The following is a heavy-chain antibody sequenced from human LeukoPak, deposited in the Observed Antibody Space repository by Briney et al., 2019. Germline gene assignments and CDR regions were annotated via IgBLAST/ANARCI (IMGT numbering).Heavy chain of an antibody. J-gene: IGHJ5*02. CDR3: ASFPLYGGDCYSDDWFDP. V-gene: IGHV4-39*01. D-gene: IGHD2-21*02. Sequence: SETLSLTCTVSGGSISSSSYYWGWIRQPPGKGLEWIGSIYYSGSTYYNPSLKSRVTISVDTSKNQFSLKLSSVTAADTAVYSRASFPLYGGDCYSDDWFDPWGQGTLVTVSS. CDR2: IYYSGST. CDR1: GGSISSSSYY.